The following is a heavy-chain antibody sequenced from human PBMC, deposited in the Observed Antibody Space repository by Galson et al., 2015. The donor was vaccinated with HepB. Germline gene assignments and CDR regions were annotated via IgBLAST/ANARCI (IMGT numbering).Heavy chain of an antibody. Sequence: SLRLSCAASGFTFSSYAMRWVRQAPGKGLEWVAVISYDGSNKYYADSVKGRFTISRDNSKNTLYLQMNSLRAEDTAVYYCARDKGGGYCTNGVCPLYYYYYGMDVWGQGTTVTVSS. V-gene: IGHV3-30-3*01. CDR2: ISYDGSNK. D-gene: IGHD2-8*01. CDR3: ARDKGGGYCTNGVCPLYYYYYGMDV. CDR1: GFTFSSYA. J-gene: IGHJ6*02.